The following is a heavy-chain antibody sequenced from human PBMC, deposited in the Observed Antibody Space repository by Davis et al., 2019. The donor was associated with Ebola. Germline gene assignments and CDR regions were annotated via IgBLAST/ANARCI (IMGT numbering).Heavy chain of an antibody. CDR1: GFTFSSHW. V-gene: IGHV3-7*03. CDR2: IKQDGSEK. J-gene: IGHJ4*02. CDR3: ASSSGIAAAGSVY. D-gene: IGHD6-13*01. Sequence: GESLKISCAASGFTFSSHWMSWVRQAPGKGLEWVANIKQDGSEKYYVDSVKGRFTISRDNAKNSLYLQMNSLRSEDTAVYYCASSSGIAAAGSVYWGQGTLVTVSS.